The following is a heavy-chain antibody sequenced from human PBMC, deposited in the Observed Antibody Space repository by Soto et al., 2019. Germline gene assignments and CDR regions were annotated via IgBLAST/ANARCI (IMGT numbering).Heavy chain of an antibody. Sequence: GASVKVSCKVSGYTLTELSMHWVRQAPGKGLEWMGGFDPEDGETIYAQKFQGRVTMTEDTSTDTAYMELSSLRSEDTAVYYCASNRQWLVLRAFDIWGQGTMVTVSS. CDR2: FDPEDGET. V-gene: IGHV1-24*01. D-gene: IGHD6-19*01. CDR1: GYTLTELS. J-gene: IGHJ3*02. CDR3: ASNRQWLVLRAFDI.